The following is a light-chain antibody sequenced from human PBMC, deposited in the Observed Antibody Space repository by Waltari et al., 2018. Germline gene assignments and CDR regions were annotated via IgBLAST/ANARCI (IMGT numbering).Light chain of an antibody. CDR3: QQYHGDSPT. CDR2: DAS. J-gene: IGKJ1*01. CDR1: QNLYNW. V-gene: IGKV1-5*01. Sequence: DTQMTQSPSTLSASVGDRVTITCRASQNLYNWLAWYQQKPGEAPEVLIYDASSLRSGVPSRFSGSGSGTEFTLTISSLQPGDFATYYCQQYHGDSPTFGQGTRVEIK.